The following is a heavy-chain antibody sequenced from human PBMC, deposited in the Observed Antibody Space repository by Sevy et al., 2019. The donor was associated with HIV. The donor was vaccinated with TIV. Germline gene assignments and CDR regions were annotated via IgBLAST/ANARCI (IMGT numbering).Heavy chain of an antibody. CDR1: GGTFSSYA. V-gene: IGHV1-69*13. CDR3: ATTSYYYDSQNWFDP. Sequence: ASVKVSCKASGGTFSSYAISWVRQAPGQGLEWMGRIIPIFATTNYAQKFQGRVTITADESTSTAYMELGSLRSEDTAVYYCATTSYYYDSQNWFDPWGQGTLVTVSS. CDR2: IIPIFATT. D-gene: IGHD3-22*01. J-gene: IGHJ5*02.